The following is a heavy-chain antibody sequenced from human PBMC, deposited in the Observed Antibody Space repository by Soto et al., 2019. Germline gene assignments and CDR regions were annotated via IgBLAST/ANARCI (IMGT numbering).Heavy chain of an antibody. CDR1: GFTFSSYG. V-gene: IGHV3-30*18. CDR3: AKVEDGAVAGDY. Sequence: QVQLVESGGGVVQPGRSLRLSCAASGFTFSSYGMHWVRQAPGKGLEWVAVISYDGSNKYYADSVKGRFTISRDNSKNTLYLQMNSLRAEDTAVYYCAKVEDGAVAGDYWGQGTLVTVSS. CDR2: ISYDGSNK. D-gene: IGHD6-19*01. J-gene: IGHJ4*02.